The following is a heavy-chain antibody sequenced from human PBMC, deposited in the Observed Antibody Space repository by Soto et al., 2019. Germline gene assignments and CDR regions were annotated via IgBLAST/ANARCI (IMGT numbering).Heavy chain of an antibody. D-gene: IGHD6-13*01. V-gene: IGHV3-30-3*01. CDR3: ARERAAGTYYYYGMDV. CDR2: ISYDGSNK. CDR1: GFTFSSYA. J-gene: IGHJ6*02. Sequence: QVQLVESGGGVVQPGRSLRLSCAASGFTFSSYAMHWVRQAPGKGLEWVAVISYDGSNKYYADSVKGRFTISRDNSKNTLYLQRNSLRAEDTAVYYCARERAAGTYYYYGMDVWGQGTTVTVSS.